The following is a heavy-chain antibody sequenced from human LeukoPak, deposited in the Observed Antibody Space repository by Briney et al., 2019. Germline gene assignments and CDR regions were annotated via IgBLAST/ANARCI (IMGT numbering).Heavy chain of an antibody. CDR2: INSDGSST. J-gene: IGHJ6*02. CDR3: ARDAEVTMVRGVIITSYYGMDV. CDR1: GFTFSSYW. D-gene: IGHD3-10*01. Sequence: GGSLRLSCAASGFTFSSYWMHWVRQAPGKGRLWVSRINSDGSSTSYADSVKGRFTISRDNAKNTLYLQMNSLRAEDTAVYYCARDAEVTMVRGVIITSYYGMDVWGQGTTVTVSS. V-gene: IGHV3-74*01.